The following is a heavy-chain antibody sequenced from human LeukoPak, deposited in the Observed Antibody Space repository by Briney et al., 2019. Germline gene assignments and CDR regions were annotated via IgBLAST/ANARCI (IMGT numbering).Heavy chain of an antibody. Sequence: SETLSPTCTVSGGSISSCDYYWSWIRQHPGKGLEWIGYIYYSGTAYYHPSLKSRVSISVDTSNNQFSLKLSSVSAADTAVYYCASVREASISPYFDYWGQGTLVSVSS. D-gene: IGHD2/OR15-2a*01. V-gene: IGHV4-31*03. CDR3: ASVREASISPYFDY. CDR1: GGSISSCDYY. J-gene: IGHJ4*02. CDR2: IYYSGTA.